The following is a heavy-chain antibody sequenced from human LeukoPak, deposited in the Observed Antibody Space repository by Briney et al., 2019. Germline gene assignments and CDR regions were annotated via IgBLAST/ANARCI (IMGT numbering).Heavy chain of an antibody. CDR2: ITNTGTTI. J-gene: IGHJ6*04. CDR3: SRDGTKVRGIIITYIGMDV. D-gene: IGHD3-10*01. Sequence: GGSLRLSCAASGFTFSTYEMNWVRQAPGKGLEWISYITNTGTTIYYADSVRGRFTVSRDNAKNSVYLQMNSLRAEDTAVYYCSRDGTKVRGIIITYIGMDVWGKGTTVSVSS. V-gene: IGHV3-48*03. CDR1: GFTFSTYE.